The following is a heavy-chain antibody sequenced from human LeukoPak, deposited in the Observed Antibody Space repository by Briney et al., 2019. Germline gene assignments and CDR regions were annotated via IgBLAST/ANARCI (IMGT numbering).Heavy chain of an antibody. CDR3: ARDHTEYSSGWYDGY. V-gene: IGHV3-21*01. D-gene: IGHD6-19*01. CDR2: ISSSSSYI. J-gene: IGHJ4*02. Sequence: PGGSLRLSCAASGFTFSSYSMNWVRQAPGKGLEWVSSISSSSSYIYYADSVKGRFTISRDNAKNTLYLQMNSLRAEDTAVYYCARDHTEYSSGWYDGYWGQGTLVTVSS. CDR1: GFTFSSYS.